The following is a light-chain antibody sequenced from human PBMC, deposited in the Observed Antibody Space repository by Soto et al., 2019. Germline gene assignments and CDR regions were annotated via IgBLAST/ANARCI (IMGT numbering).Light chain of an antibody. Sequence: EIVLTQSTGTLSLSPGERATLSCRASQSVSSTYLAWYQQKPGQAPRLLIYGASSRATGIPDRFSGSGSGTDFTLTINRLEPEDFAVYYCQQYGSSTWTFGQGTTVDI. CDR3: QQYGSSTWT. CDR2: GAS. CDR1: QSVSSTY. V-gene: IGKV3-20*01. J-gene: IGKJ1*01.